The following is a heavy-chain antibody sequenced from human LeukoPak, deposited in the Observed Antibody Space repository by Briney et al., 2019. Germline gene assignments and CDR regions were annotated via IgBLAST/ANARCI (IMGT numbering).Heavy chain of an antibody. Sequence: PGGSLRLSCAASGFTFSSSTMTWVRQSPGKGLEWVSSISSSSTYIYYADSVKGRSIISRDNAKNSLYLQMNSLRAEDTAVFYCARDFLNAIDIWGQGTMVTVSS. J-gene: IGHJ3*02. CDR1: GFTFSSST. CDR2: ISSSSTYI. V-gene: IGHV3-21*01. CDR3: ARDFLNAIDI. D-gene: IGHD2/OR15-2a*01.